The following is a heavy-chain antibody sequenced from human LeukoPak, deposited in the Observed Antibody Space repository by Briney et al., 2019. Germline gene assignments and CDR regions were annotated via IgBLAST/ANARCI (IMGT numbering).Heavy chain of an antibody. D-gene: IGHD2-2*01. CDR1: GGXISSSY. CDR3: ARHPSAMTGFDP. V-gene: IGHV4-59*08. J-gene: IGHJ5*02. CDR2: IFYRGNT. Sequence: SETLSLTCYVSGGXISSSYCSWVRQTPGKGLEWIGYIFYRGNTKYNPSLSSRVTISIDTSKTQFSLNLRSVTAADTAVYYCARHPSAMTGFDPWGQGILVTVSS.